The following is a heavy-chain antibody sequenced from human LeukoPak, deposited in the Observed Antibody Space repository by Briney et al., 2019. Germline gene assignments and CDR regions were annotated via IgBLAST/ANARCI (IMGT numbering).Heavy chain of an antibody. CDR1: DASISGYY. V-gene: IGHV4-59*01. D-gene: IGHD1-26*01. CDR3: ARDLGGIYFDY. CDR2: IHFSGST. J-gene: IGHJ4*02. Sequence: SETLSLTYTVSDASISGYYWSWIRQPPGKGLEWIGSIHFSGSTNYNPSLRSRVTISVDTSKNQLSLKLSSVTAADTAVYYCARDLGGIYFDYWGQGTLVTVSS.